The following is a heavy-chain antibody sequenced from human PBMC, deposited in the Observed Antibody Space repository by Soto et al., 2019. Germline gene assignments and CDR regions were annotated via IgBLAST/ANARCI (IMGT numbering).Heavy chain of an antibody. CDR2: VHSPGST. D-gene: IGHD3-10*01. J-gene: IGHJ4*02. CDR3: ARDSVSLTLFDY. CDR1: GASWMVSP. Sequence: QVELQKSAPRLVRPSGTFYSTGTVPGASWMVSPWGGFRQPAGKGLEWIGRVHSPGSTDYNPSVESRITVSLDTSKKQFSLKLRSVTAADTALYFCARDSVSLTLFDYWGQGILVTVSS. V-gene: IGHV4-4*07.